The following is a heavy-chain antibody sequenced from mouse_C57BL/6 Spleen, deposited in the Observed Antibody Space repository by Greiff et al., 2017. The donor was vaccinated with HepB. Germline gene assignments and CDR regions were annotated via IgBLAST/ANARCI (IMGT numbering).Heavy chain of an antibody. CDR3: AMIYYDYDGGFDY. V-gene: IGHV1-7*01. CDR1: GYTFTSYW. Sequence: QVQLKESGAELAKPGASVKLSCKASGYTFTSYWMHWVKQRPGQGLEWIGYINPSSGYTKYNQKFKDKATLTADKSSSTAYMQLSSLTYEDSAVYYCAMIYYDYDGGFDYWGQSTTLTVSS. CDR2: INPSSGYT. J-gene: IGHJ2*01. D-gene: IGHD2-4*01.